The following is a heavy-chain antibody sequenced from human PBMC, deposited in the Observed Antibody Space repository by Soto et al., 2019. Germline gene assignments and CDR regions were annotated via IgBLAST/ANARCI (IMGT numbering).Heavy chain of an antibody. CDR3: AKEGSGSYFDY. J-gene: IGHJ4*02. V-gene: IGHV3-30*18. CDR2: ISYDGSNK. D-gene: IGHD1-26*01. Sequence: QVQLVESGGGVVQPGRSLRLSCAASGFTFSSYGMHWVRQAPGKGLEWVAVISYDGSNKYYADSVKGRFTISRDNSKNTLYLQMNSLRAEDTPVYYCAKEGSGSYFDYWGQGTLVTVSS. CDR1: GFTFSSYG.